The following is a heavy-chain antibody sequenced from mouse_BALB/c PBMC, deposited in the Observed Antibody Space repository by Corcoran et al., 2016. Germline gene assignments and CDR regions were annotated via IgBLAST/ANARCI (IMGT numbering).Heavy chain of an antibody. J-gene: IGHJ4*01. CDR3: ARKDGNYDYAMDY. D-gene: IGHD2-1*01. V-gene: IGHV14-1*02. Sequence: EVQQRQPGAELVRPGDLVKSSCKASGFNIKDYYMHWVKQRPEQGLAWIGWIDPENGNTIYDPKFQGKASIPADTSSNTAYLQLSSLTSEDTAVYYCARKDGNYDYAMDYWGQGTSVTVSS. CDR1: GFNIKDYY. CDR2: IDPENGNT.